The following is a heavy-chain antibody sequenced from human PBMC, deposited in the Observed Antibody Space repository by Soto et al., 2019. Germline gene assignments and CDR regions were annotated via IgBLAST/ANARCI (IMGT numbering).Heavy chain of an antibody. Sequence: PSETLSLTCAVYGGSFSGYYWSWIRQPPGKGLEWIGEINHSGSTNYNPSLKSRVTISVDTSKNQFSLKLSSVTAADTAEYYCAATGLTIRYCSGGSCYSLPYDYWGQGTLVTVSS. V-gene: IGHV4-34*01. CDR3: AATGLTIRYCSGGSCYSLPYDY. D-gene: IGHD2-15*01. CDR1: GGSFSGYY. J-gene: IGHJ4*02. CDR2: INHSGST.